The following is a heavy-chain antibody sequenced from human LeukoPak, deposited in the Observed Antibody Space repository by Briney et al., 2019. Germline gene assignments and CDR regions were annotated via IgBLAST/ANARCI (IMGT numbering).Heavy chain of an antibody. CDR1: GGSFSGYY. CDR2: INHSGST. D-gene: IGHD3-10*01. Sequence: SETLSLTCAVYGGSFSGYYWSWIRQPPGKGLEWIGEINHSGSTNYNPSLKSRVSMSVDTSKNQFSLKLSSVTAADTAVYYCARPMYYYGSGSFDYWGQGTLVTVSS. J-gene: IGHJ4*02. CDR3: ARPMYYYGSGSFDY. V-gene: IGHV4-34*01.